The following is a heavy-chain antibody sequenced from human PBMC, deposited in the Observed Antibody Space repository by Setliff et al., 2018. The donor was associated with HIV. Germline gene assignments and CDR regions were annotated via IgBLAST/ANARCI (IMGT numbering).Heavy chain of an antibody. J-gene: IGHJ3*02. Sequence: SETLSLTCAVYGGSFSGYFWTWIRQPPQKRLEWIGEINHGGDTNYNPSLKSRVTISVDTSKNQFSLKLSSVTAADTAVYYCARVGDFYDGSGHYSVLDAFDMGGQGTKVTVS. V-gene: IGHV4-34*01. CDR2: INHGGDT. D-gene: IGHD3-22*01. CDR1: GGSFSGYF. CDR3: ARVGDFYDGSGHYSVLDAFDM.